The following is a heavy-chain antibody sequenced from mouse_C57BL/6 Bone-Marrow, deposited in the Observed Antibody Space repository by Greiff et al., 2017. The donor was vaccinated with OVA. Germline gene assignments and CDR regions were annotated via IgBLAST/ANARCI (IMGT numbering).Heavy chain of an antibody. J-gene: IGHJ2*01. CDR3: TTILRSFYFDY. CDR2: IDPENGDT. Sequence: EVQLQQSGAELVRPGASVKLSYTASGFNIKDDYMHWVKQRPEQGLEWIGWIDPENGDTEYASKFQGKATITADTSSNTAYLQLSSLTSEDTAVYYCTTILRSFYFDYWGQGTTLTVSS. D-gene: IGHD1-1*01. CDR1: GFNIKDDY. V-gene: IGHV14-4*01.